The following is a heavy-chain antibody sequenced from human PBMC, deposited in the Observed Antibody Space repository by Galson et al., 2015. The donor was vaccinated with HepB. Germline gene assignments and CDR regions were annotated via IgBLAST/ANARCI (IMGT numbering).Heavy chain of an antibody. J-gene: IGHJ4*02. Sequence: SLRLSCAASGFTVNNNYMTWVRQAPGKGLEWVSVIHSGGNIFYADSVKGRFTISRDNSKNTLYLQMNSLRADDTAMYYCARNPPYCPRTICYAGLAVDWGQGTLVIVSS. CDR1: GFTVNNNY. V-gene: IGHV3-53*01. CDR2: IHSGGNI. CDR3: ARNPPYCPRTICYAGLAVD. D-gene: IGHD2-21*01.